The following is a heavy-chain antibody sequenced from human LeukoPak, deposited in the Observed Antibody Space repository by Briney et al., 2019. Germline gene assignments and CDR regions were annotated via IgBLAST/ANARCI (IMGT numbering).Heavy chain of an antibody. V-gene: IGHV3-23*01. J-gene: IGHJ5*02. Sequence: GGSLRLSCTASGFTFFTYAMSWVRQAPGKGLEWVSAISGNTGNTYYADSVKGRFSISRDNSKNTLYLQMHSLRAEDTAVYYCAKVPRQHDNWFDPWGQGTLVTVSS. CDR1: GFTFFTYA. CDR3: AKVPRQHDNWFDP. CDR2: ISGNTGNT. D-gene: IGHD6-13*01.